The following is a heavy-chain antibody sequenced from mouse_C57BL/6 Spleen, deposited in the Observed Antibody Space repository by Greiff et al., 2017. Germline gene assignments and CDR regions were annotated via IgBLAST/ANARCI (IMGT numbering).Heavy chain of an antibody. V-gene: IGHV1-54*01. J-gene: IGHJ4*01. CDR2: INPGSGGT. D-gene: IGHD1-2*01. CDR1: GYAFTNYL. CDR3: ARDYGDYAMDY. Sequence: VQLQQSGAELVRPGTSVKVSCKASGYAFTNYLIEWVKQRPGQGLEWIGVINPGSGGTNYNEKFKGKATLTADKSSSTAYMQLSSLTSEDSAVYFCARDYGDYAMDYWGQGTSVTVSS.